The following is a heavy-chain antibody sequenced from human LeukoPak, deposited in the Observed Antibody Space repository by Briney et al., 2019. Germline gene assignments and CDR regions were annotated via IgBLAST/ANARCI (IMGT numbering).Heavy chain of an antibody. CDR2: INHSGST. J-gene: IGHJ3*02. CDR1: GFTFSSYA. CDR3: AKSNGYGLIDI. D-gene: IGHD3-22*01. V-gene: IGHV4-34*08. Sequence: GSLRLSCAASGFTFSSYAMSWVRQPPGKGLEWIGEINHSGSTNYNPSLKSRVTISLDTSRNQFSLKLNSVTAADTAVYYCAKSNGYGLIDIWGQGTMVTVSS.